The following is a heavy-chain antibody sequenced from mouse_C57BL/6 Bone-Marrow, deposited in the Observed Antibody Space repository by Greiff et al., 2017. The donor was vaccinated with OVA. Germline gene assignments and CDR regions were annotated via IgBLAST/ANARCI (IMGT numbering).Heavy chain of an antibody. V-gene: IGHV5-16*01. D-gene: IGHD2-1*01. J-gene: IGHJ3*01. CDR1: GFTLSDYY. CDR2: INYVGSST. Sequence: EVKLQETEGGLVQPGSSKKLSCTAPGFTLSDYYMAWVCQVPEKGLERVANINYVGSSTYYLDSLKSRFIISRDNAKNILYLQMSSLKSEDAATYYCARDLLWYPFAYWGQGTLVTVSA. CDR3: ARDLLWYPFAY.